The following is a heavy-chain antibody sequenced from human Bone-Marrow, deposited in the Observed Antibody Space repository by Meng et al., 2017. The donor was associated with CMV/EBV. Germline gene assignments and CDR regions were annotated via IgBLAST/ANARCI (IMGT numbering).Heavy chain of an antibody. CDR1: GSTFSSYS. V-gene: IGHV3-21*01. J-gene: IGHJ4*02. CDR2: ISSSSSYI. CDR3: ARDRYSSGWD. D-gene: IGHD6-19*01. Sequence: GESLQISCAASGSTFSSYSMNWVRQAPGKGLEWVSSISSSSSYIYYADSVKGRFTISRDNAKNSLYLQMNSLRAEDTAVYYCARDRYSSGWDWGQGTLVTVSS.